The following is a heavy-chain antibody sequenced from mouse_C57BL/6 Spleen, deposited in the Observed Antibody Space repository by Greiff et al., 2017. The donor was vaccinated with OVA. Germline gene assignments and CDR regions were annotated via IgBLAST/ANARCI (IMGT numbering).Heavy chain of an antibody. V-gene: IGHV1-63*01. CDR3: ARRMGRDAMDY. Sequence: VQLQQSGAELVRPGPSVKMSCKASGYTFTNYWIGWAKQRPGHGLEWIGDIYPGGGYTNYNEKFKGKATLTADKSSSTAYMQFSSLTSEDSAIYYCARRMGRDAMDYWGQGTSVTVSS. CDR1: GYTFTNYW. J-gene: IGHJ4*01. CDR2: IYPGGGYT. D-gene: IGHD4-1*01.